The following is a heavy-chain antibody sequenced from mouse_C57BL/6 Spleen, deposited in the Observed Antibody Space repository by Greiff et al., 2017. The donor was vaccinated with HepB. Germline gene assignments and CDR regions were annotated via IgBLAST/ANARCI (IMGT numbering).Heavy chain of an antibody. V-gene: IGHV3-6*01. CDR2: ISYDGSN. CDR1: GYSITSGYY. D-gene: IGHD1-1*01. Sequence: VQLQESGPGLVKPSQSLSLTCSVTGYSITSGYYWNWIRQFPGNKLEWMGYISYDGSNNYNPSLKNRISITRDTSKNQFFLKLNSVTTEDTATYYCARDTTVVASRGYFDVWGTGTTVTVSS. CDR3: ARDTTVVASRGYFDV. J-gene: IGHJ1*03.